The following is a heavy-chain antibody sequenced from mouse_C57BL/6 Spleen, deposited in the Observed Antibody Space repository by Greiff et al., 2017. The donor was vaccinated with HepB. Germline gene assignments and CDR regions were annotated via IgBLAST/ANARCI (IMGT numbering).Heavy chain of an antibody. CDR1: GFTFTDYY. Sequence: EVQLVESGGGLVQPGGSLSLSCAASGFTFTDYYMSWVRQPPGKALEWLGFIRNKVNGYTTEYSASVKGRFTISRDNSQSILYLQMNALRAEDSATYYCARSFITTVVYWYFDVWGTGTTVTVSS. V-gene: IGHV7-3*01. D-gene: IGHD1-1*01. CDR2: IRNKVNGYTT. J-gene: IGHJ1*03. CDR3: ARSFITTVVYWYFDV.